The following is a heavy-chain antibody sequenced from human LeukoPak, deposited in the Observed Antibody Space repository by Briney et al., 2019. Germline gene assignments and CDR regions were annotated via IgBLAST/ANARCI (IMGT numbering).Heavy chain of an antibody. CDR3: ASMVRGVIVGPNYYSYYMDV. J-gene: IGHJ6*03. CDR1: GGSIGSHLFY. D-gene: IGHD3-10*01. CDR2: IYYSGST. Sequence: SETLSLTCTVSGGSIGSHLFYWAWIRQPPGKALEWIGSIYYSGSTYYNPSLMGRVTISVDTSQNQFSVRLTSVTAADTAVYYCASMVRGVIVGPNYYSYYMDVWGPGATVTVS. V-gene: IGHV4-39*01.